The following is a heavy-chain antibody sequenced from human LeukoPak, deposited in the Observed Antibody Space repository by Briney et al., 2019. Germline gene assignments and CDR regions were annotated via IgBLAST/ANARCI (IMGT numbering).Heavy chain of an antibody. Sequence: PGGSLRLSCATSGFTFNTHGMHWVRQAPGKGLEWVAFIRYDGSNKYYADSVKGRFTISRDNSKNTLYLQMNSLRAEDTAVYYCAKGVYYGDYPSFDYWGQGTLVTVSS. CDR3: AKGVYYGDYPSFDY. V-gene: IGHV3-30*02. D-gene: IGHD4-17*01. CDR2: IRYDGSNK. J-gene: IGHJ4*02. CDR1: GFTFNTHG.